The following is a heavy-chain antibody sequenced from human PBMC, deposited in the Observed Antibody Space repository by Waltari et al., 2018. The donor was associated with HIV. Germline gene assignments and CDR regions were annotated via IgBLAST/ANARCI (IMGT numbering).Heavy chain of an antibody. CDR2: MNPDSGNT. CDR3: ARTPYCVGGDCYARGIYFEF. CDR1: RYTFTSHD. Sequence: QEQLVQSGAEMKKPGASVKVSCKASRYTFTSHDIHWVRPAPGQGLEWLGWMNPDSGNTGYAQNFQVRVNMTRTTSINTAYLELFSLTSDDTAVYYCARTPYCVGGDCYARGIYFEFWGQGTLVTVSS. V-gene: IGHV1-8*01. D-gene: IGHD2-21*01. J-gene: IGHJ4*02.